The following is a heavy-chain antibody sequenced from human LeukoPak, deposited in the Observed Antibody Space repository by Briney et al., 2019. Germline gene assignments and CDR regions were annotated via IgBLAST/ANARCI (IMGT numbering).Heavy chain of an antibody. Sequence: GGSPRLSCAASGFTVSSNYMSWVRQAPGKGLEWVSVIYSGGSTYYADSVKGRFTIFRDNSKNTLYLQMNSLRAEDTAVYYCASSSSSLSWFDPWGQGTLVTVSS. D-gene: IGHD6-13*01. J-gene: IGHJ5*02. CDR2: IYSGGST. CDR3: ASSSSSLSWFDP. V-gene: IGHV3-53*01. CDR1: GFTVSSNY.